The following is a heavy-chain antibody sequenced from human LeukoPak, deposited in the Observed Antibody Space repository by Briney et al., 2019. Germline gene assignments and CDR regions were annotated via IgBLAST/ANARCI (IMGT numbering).Heavy chain of an antibody. D-gene: IGHD6-6*01. J-gene: IGHJ6*03. Sequence: PSETLSLTCTVSGGSISSYYWSWIRQPPGKGLEWIGYIYYSGSTNYNPSLKSRVTISLDTSKNQFSLKLSSVTAADTAIYYCARDFSSSSTVYYYYYMDVWGKGTTVTVSS. V-gene: IGHV4-59*12. CDR3: ARDFSSSSTVYYYYYMDV. CDR1: GGSISSYY. CDR2: IYYSGST.